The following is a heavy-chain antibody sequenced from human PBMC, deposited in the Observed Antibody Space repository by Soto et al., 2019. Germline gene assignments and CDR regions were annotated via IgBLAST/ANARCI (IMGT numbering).Heavy chain of an antibody. V-gene: IGHV1-2*04. Sequence: GASVKVSCKASGYTFTGYYMHWVRQAPGQGLEWMGWINPNSGGTNYAQKFQGWVTMTRDTSISTAYMELSRLRSDDTAVYYCAKDLCIFGCGAADIYGMDFWGQGITVTVSS. D-gene: IGHD3-3*01. CDR3: AKDLCIFGCGAADIYGMDF. CDR2: INPNSGGT. J-gene: IGHJ6*02. CDR1: GYTFTGYY.